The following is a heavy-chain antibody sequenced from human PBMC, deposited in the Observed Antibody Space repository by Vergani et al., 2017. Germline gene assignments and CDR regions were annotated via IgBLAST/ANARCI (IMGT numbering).Heavy chain of an antibody. D-gene: IGHD2-15*01. CDR2: ISPDGFST. Sequence: QVQLVQSGAEVGKPGASVKISCKASGYTLTAYYIHWVRQAPEQGLEWVGVISPDGFSTFYAQKFQGRVTITRDTSTSTVYVEVTSLRSDDTAVYYCARDTSSGAFDIWGQGTMVTVSS. CDR3: ARDTSSGAFDI. J-gene: IGHJ3*02. V-gene: IGHV1-46*01. CDR1: GYTLTAYY.